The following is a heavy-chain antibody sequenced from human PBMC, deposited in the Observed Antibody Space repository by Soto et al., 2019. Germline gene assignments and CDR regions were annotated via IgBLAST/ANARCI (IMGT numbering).Heavy chain of an antibody. J-gene: IGHJ4*02. V-gene: IGHV4-39*01. D-gene: IGHD2-2*01. CDR2: VYYTGTT. CDR3: ARNWNLALVPAAYFDS. Sequence: SETLSLTCTVSNFSVLTSIYYWAWIRQPPGKGLEWVGTVYYTGTTYYNPSLQSRVTISIDTSKNQFSLNLNSVTAADTAVYYYARNWNLALVPAAYFDSWGQGTLVTVS. CDR1: NFSVLTSIYY.